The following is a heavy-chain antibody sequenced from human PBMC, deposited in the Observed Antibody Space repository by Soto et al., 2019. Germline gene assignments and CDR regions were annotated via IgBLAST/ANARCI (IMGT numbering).Heavy chain of an antibody. CDR1: GFTFSSYS. CDR3: ARDPGLTIFGVVIPIDV. CDR2: ISSSSSTI. V-gene: IGHV3-48*02. Sequence: GGSLRLSCAASGFTFSSYSMNWVRQAPGKGLEWVSYISSSSSTIYYADSVKGRFTISRDNAKNSLYLQMNSLRDEDTAVYYCARDPGLTIFGVVIPIDVWGQGTTVTVSS. D-gene: IGHD3-3*01. J-gene: IGHJ6*02.